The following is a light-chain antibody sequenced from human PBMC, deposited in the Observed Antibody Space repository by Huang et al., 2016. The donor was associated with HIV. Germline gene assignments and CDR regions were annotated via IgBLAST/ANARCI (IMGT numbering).Light chain of an antibody. CDR1: QGISSW. CDR2: AAS. Sequence: DIRMTQYPSSVSASIGDRVSITCRASQGISSWLAWYQQKPGKAPKLLIYAASDLQSGVPSRFSGSGSGTDFTLTINSLQPEDCATYFCQQINTFPYTFGQGTKLEIK. J-gene: IGKJ2*01. CDR3: QQINTFPYT. V-gene: IGKV1-12*01.